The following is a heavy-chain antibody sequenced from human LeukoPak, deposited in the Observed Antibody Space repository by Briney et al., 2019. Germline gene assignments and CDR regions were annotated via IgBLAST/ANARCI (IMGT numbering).Heavy chain of an antibody. CDR2: INHSGST. D-gene: IGHD2/OR15-2a*01. J-gene: IGHJ6*02. V-gene: IGHV4-34*01. CDR3: ARATLSYYYGMDV. CDR1: GGSFSGYY. Sequence: SETLSLTCAVYGGSFSGYYWCWIRQPPGKGLEWIGEINHSGSTNYNPSLKSRVTISVDTSKNQFSLKLSSVTAADTAVYYCARATLSYYYGMDVWGQGTTVTVSS.